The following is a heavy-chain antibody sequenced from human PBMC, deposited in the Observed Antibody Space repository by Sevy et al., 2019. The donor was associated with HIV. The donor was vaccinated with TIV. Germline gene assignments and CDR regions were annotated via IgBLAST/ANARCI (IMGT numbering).Heavy chain of an antibody. CDR2: INPTSSST. CDR3: ARGDGTGRCFDS. Sequence: ASVKGSCKASGYNFNNYYIHWVRQAPGQGLQWMGVINPTSSSTYYPPKFQGRVTMTRDTSTSTVSLDLSSLRSEDTAVYYCARGDGTGRCFDSWGQGTLVTVSS. J-gene: IGHJ4*02. CDR1: GYNFNNYY. V-gene: IGHV1-46*02. D-gene: IGHD1-26*01.